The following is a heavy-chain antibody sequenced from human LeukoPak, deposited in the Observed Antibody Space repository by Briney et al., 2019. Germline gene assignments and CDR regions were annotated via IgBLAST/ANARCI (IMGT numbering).Heavy chain of an antibody. V-gene: IGHV1-18*01. CDR1: GYTFTSYG. CDR2: ISAYNGNT. J-gene: IGHJ4*02. Sequence: ASVKVSCKASGYTFTSYGISWVRQTPGQGLEWMGWISAYNGNTNYAQKLQGRVTMTRDTSTSTVYMELSSLRSEDTAVYYCARDSRSSGSLDYWGQGTLVTVSS. D-gene: IGHD1-26*01. CDR3: ARDSRSSGSLDY.